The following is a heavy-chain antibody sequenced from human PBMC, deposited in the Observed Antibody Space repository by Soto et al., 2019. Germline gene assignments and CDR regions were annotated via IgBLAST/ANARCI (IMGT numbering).Heavy chain of an antibody. CDR1: GGSISSFY. J-gene: IGHJ4*02. CDR3: ARDRDGYPY. V-gene: IGHV4-59*01. Sequence: ETLSLTCSVSGGSISSFYWSWIRQSPGKGLEWIGYIYYSGSTNYNPSLKSRVTISVDTSKNQFSLKLSSVTAADTAVYYCARDRDGYPYWGQGILVTVS. D-gene: IGHD5-12*01. CDR2: IYYSGST.